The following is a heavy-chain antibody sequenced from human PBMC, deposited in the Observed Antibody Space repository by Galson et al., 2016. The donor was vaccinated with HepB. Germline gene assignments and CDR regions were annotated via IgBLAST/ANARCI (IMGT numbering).Heavy chain of an antibody. J-gene: IGHJ4*02. Sequence: SVKVSCKASGYTFTSYNIHWVRQAPGQRLQWMGWINTDNGYTKYSQRFQGRVTITRDTSASTAYMQLSSLTSEDTAVYYCARGAAYYYDSSGYSNDYWGQGTLVTVSS. V-gene: IGHV1-3*04. CDR1: GYTFTSYN. D-gene: IGHD3-22*01. CDR3: ARGAAYYYDSSGYSNDY. CDR2: INTDNGYT.